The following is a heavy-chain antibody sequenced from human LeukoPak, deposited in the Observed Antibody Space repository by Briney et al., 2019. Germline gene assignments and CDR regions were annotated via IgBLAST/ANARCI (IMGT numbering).Heavy chain of an antibody. CDR1: GGSISSSNW. J-gene: IGHJ5*02. CDR3: ARHGGVVTYNWLDP. D-gene: IGHD2-21*02. V-gene: IGHV4-4*02. Sequence: SETLSLTCAVSGGSISSSNWWSWVRQPPEKGLEWIGEIYHSGSTNYNPSLKSRVTISVDKSKNQFSLKLSSVTAADTAVYYCARHGGVVTYNWLDPWGQGTLVTVSS. CDR2: IYHSGST.